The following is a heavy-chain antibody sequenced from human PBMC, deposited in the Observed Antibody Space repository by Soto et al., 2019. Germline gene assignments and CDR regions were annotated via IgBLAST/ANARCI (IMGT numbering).Heavy chain of an antibody. V-gene: IGHV4-59*01. CDR3: ASVTFGGIVLAH. D-gene: IGHD3-16*01. CDR1: AASFSKYY. CDR2: IYFNGNT. J-gene: IGHJ4*02. Sequence: LSLTCTVSAASFSKYYWTWIRQPPGKGLEWIGYIYFNGNTKYNPSLEGRLTISIDTSEKEFSLKLTSVTAADAAVYYCASVTFGGIVLAHWGQGTLVTVSS.